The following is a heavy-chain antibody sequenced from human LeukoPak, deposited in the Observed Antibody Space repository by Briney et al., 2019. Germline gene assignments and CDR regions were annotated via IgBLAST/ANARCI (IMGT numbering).Heavy chain of an antibody. CDR2: IKQDGSEK. Sequence: GGSLRLSCAASGFTFSSYWMSWVRQAPGKGLEWVANIKQDGSEKYYVDSVKGRFTISRDNAKNSLYLQMNSLRAEDTAVYYCAREGVSSSSWNYYYYYGMDVWGQGTTVTVSS. CDR3: AREGVSSSSWNYYYYYGMDV. CDR1: GFTFSSYW. V-gene: IGHV3-7*01. J-gene: IGHJ6*02. D-gene: IGHD6-13*01.